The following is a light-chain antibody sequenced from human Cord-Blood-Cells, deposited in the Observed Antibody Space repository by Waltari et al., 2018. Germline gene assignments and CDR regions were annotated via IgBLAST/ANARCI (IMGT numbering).Light chain of an antibody. V-gene: IGLV3-1*01. Sequence: SYELTQPPSVSVSPGQPASITCSGAKLADTYACSYQQKPGQSPVLVIYQDSKRPSGIPERFSGSNSGNTATLTISGTQAMDEADYYCQAWDSSTAVFGGGTKLTVL. CDR2: QDS. J-gene: IGLJ2*01. CDR3: QAWDSSTAV. CDR1: KLADTY.